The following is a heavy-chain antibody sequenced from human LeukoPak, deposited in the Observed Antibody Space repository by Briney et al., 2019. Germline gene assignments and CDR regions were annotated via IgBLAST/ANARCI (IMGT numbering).Heavy chain of an antibody. Sequence: SETLSLTCAVYGGSCDDHYCSWIRQPPGKGLEWIGEIHPHGIFYYNSSLVSRVTISIDTSKTQFSLKLTSVTAADTAFYYCARGRDRSKAGDLWGQGSLVTVSS. CDR2: IHPHGIF. V-gene: IGHV4-34*01. CDR1: GGSCDDHY. J-gene: IGHJ5*02. D-gene: IGHD5-24*01. CDR3: ARGRDRSKAGDL.